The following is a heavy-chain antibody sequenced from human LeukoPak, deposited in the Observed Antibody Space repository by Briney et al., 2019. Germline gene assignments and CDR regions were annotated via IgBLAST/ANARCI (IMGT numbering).Heavy chain of an antibody. J-gene: IGHJ4*02. Sequence: PGGSLRLSCTASGFTFGDYARSWVRQAPGKGLEWVGFIRSKAYGGTTEYAASVKGRFTISRDDSKSIAYLQMNSLKTEDTAVYYCTREYDSSGHYADYWGQGTLVTVSS. D-gene: IGHD3-22*01. CDR1: GFTFGDYA. V-gene: IGHV3-49*04. CDR3: TREYDSSGHYADY. CDR2: IRSKAYGGTT.